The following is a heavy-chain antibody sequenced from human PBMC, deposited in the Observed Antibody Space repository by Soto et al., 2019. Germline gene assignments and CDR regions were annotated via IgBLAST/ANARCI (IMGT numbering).Heavy chain of an antibody. CDR3: EAILLWFGELLDY. Sequence: QVQLVESGGGVVQPGRSLRLSCAASGFTFSRYGMHWVRQAPGKGLEWVAFISKDGSNEKYADSVKGRFTISRDDSKNTLYLQMDSLRPEDTAVYYCEAILLWFGELLDYWGQGTLVTVSS. CDR2: ISKDGSNE. J-gene: IGHJ4*02. CDR1: GFTFSRYG. V-gene: IGHV3-30*03. D-gene: IGHD3-10*01.